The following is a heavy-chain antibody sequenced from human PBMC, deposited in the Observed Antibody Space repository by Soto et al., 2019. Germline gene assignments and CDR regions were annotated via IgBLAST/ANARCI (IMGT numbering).Heavy chain of an antibody. J-gene: IGHJ4*02. CDR3: AKDDSSGYYLFDY. D-gene: IGHD3-22*01. CDR1: GFTFSSYG. Sequence: QVQLVESGGGVVQPGRSLRLSCAASGFTFSSYGMHWVRQAPGKGLEWVAVISYDGSNKYYADSVKGRFTISRDNSKNTLYLQMNSLRAEDTAVYYCAKDDSSGYYLFDYWGQGTLVTVSS. V-gene: IGHV3-30*18. CDR2: ISYDGSNK.